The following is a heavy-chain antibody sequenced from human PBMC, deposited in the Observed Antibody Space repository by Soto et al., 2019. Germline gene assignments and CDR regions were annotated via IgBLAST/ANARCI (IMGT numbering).Heavy chain of an antibody. D-gene: IGHD1-1*01. CDR1: GFTFSSKY. J-gene: IGHJ4*02. CDR3: ASLLGSGTTFDY. CDR2: IWPDGSDR. V-gene: IGHV3-7*01. Sequence: GALRLSCAASGFTFSSKYMSWVRQAPGKGLEWVATIWPDGSDRKYVDSVMGRFTVSRDNAETSLYLQMNSLRVEDTAMYYCASLLGSGTTFDYWGQGTLVTVSS.